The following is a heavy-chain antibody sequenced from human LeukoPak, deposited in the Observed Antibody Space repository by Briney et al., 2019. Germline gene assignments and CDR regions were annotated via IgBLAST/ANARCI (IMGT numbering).Heavy chain of an antibody. D-gene: IGHD2-15*01. CDR1: GFTVSSNY. J-gene: IGHJ6*02. CDR3: ASLVAAPPANYYYYGMDV. V-gene: IGHV3-53*01. CDR2: IYSGGST. Sequence: GGSLRLSCAASGFTVSSNYMSWVRQAPGKGLEWVSVIYSGGSTYYADSVMGGFTISRDNSKNTLYLQMNSLRAEDTAVYYCASLVAAPPANYYYYGMDVWGQGTTVTVSS.